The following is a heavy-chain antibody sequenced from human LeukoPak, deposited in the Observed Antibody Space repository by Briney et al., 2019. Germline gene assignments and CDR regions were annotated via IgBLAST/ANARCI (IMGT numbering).Heavy chain of an antibody. Sequence: GASVKVSCKASGYTFTSYGISWVRQAPGQGLEWMGWINAYNGNTNYAQKLQGRVTMTTDTSTSTAYMELRSLRSDDTAVYYCARERPYYYDSSGPGGSRVVDYWGQGTLVTVSS. J-gene: IGHJ4*02. V-gene: IGHV1-18*01. CDR2: INAYNGNT. D-gene: IGHD3-22*01. CDR1: GYTFTSYG. CDR3: ARERPYYYDSSGPGGSRVVDY.